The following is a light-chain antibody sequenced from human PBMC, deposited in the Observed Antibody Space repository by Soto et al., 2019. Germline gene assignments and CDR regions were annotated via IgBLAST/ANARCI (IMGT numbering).Light chain of an antibody. CDR3: ATWDDSLTGLV. Sequence: QSVLTQPPSTSGTPGQRVTISCSGSSSNIAINTVNWYQVLPGTAPKLLIYSNNQRPSGVPDRFSGSRSGTSASLAISGLQSEDDGDYSCATWDDSLTGLVFGGGTKLTVL. CDR2: SNN. V-gene: IGLV1-44*01. J-gene: IGLJ3*02. CDR1: SSNIAINT.